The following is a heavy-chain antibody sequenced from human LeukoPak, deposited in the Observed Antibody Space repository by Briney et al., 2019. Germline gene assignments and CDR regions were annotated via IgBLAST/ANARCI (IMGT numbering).Heavy chain of an antibody. CDR1: GGAISSYY. CDR3: ARGPVGATGGDFDY. V-gene: IGHV4-59*01. CDR2: IYYSGST. J-gene: IGHJ4*02. Sequence: SETLSLTCTVSGGAISSYYWSWIRQPPGKGLEWIGYIYYSGSTNYNPSLKSRVTISVDTSKNQFSLKLSSVTAADTAVYYYARGPVGATGGDFDYWGQGTLVTVSS. D-gene: IGHD1-26*01.